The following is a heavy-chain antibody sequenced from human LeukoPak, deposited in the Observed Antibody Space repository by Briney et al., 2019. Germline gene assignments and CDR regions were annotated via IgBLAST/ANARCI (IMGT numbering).Heavy chain of an antibody. CDR3: VREARAGNWFDP. CDR2: INPDSGGT. J-gene: IGHJ5*02. V-gene: IGHV1-2*02. Sequence: ASVKVSCKASGYTFTSYYIHWVRQAPGQGLEWMGWINPDSGGTNYAQQFQGRVTMTRDTSISTVYMDLSRLRSDDTAMYYCVREARAGNWFDPCGQGTLVIVSS. CDR1: GYTFTSYY.